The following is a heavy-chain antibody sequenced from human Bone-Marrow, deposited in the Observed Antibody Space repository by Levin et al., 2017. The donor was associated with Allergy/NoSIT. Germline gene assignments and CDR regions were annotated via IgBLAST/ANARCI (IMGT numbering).Heavy chain of an antibody. Sequence: GESLKISCAASGITVSNNYMNWVRQAPGKGLEWVSLIYSGGGTYYADSVKGRFTISRDNSKNTLYLQMNSLRVEDTAVYYCARSTRVWAAVAADWGQGTLVSVSS. V-gene: IGHV3-53*01. CDR2: IYSGGGT. J-gene: IGHJ4*02. CDR3: ARSTRVWAAVAAD. D-gene: IGHD6-19*01. CDR1: GITVSNNY.